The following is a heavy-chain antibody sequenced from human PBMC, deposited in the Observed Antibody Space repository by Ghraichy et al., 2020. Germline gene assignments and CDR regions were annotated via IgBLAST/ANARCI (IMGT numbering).Heavy chain of an antibody. CDR1: GFTFSSYA. D-gene: IGHD4-17*01. J-gene: IGHJ4*02. CDR3: AKDATVTKTYFDY. CDR2: ISGSGGST. V-gene: IGHV3-23*01. Sequence: GESLNISCAASGFTFSSYAMSWVRQAPGKGLEWDSGISGSGGSTYYADSVKGRFTISRDNSKKTLYLQMNSLRAEDTAVYYCAKDATVTKTYFDYWGQGTLVTVSS.